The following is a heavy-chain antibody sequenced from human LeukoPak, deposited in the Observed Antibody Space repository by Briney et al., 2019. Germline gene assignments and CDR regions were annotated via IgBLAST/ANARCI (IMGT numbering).Heavy chain of an antibody. CDR3: ARGSPTVTRHVDY. CDR1: GFTFSSYS. CDR2: ISSSSSYI. V-gene: IGHV3-21*01. Sequence: NPGGSLRLSCAASGFTFSSYSMNWVRQAPGKGLEWVSSISSSSSYIYYADSVKGRFTISRDNAKNSLYLQMNSLRAEDTAVYYRARGSPTVTRHVDYWGQGTLVTVSS. D-gene: IGHD4-17*01. J-gene: IGHJ4*02.